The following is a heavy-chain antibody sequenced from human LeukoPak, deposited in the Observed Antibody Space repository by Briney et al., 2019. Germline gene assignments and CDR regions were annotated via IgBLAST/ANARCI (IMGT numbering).Heavy chain of an antibody. Sequence: GGSLRLSCAASGFIFSRYWMSWLRQAPGKGLEWVADINQEGSEKYYVDSVKGRFTISRDNAKNSLYLQINSLRVEDTAAYYCARSFSDLVSSDYWGQGILVTVSS. J-gene: IGHJ4*02. CDR1: GFIFSRYW. D-gene: IGHD5/OR15-5a*01. V-gene: IGHV3-7*01. CDR3: ARSFSDLVSSDY. CDR2: INQEGSEK.